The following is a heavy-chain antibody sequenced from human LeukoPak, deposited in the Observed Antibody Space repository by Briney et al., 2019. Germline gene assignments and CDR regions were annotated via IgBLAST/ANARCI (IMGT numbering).Heavy chain of an antibody. Sequence: GGSLRLSCAASGFTVSSNYMSWVRQAPGKGLEWVSVIYSGGSTSYADSAKDRVTLSRDNSNNTLYLRMNSLRAGDTAVYYCARGPKGLTFGGVIVYFDYWGQGTLVTVSS. V-gene: IGHV3-53*01. CDR1: GFTVSSNY. CDR3: ARGPKGLTFGGVIVYFDY. CDR2: IYSGGST. J-gene: IGHJ4*02. D-gene: IGHD3-16*02.